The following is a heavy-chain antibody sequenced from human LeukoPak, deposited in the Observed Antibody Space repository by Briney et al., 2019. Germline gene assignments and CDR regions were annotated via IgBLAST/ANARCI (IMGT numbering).Heavy chain of an antibody. D-gene: IGHD6-19*01. CDR2: INHSGSP. J-gene: IGHJ4*02. Sequence: SETLSLTCAVYGGSFSGYYWSWIRQPPGKGLEWNGEINHSGSPNYNPSLKSRVTISVDTSKNQFSLKLSSVAAADTAVYYCARRGTIAVAGRPMYYFDYWGQGTLVTVSS. CDR1: GGSFSGYY. V-gene: IGHV4-34*01. CDR3: ARRGTIAVAGRPMYYFDY.